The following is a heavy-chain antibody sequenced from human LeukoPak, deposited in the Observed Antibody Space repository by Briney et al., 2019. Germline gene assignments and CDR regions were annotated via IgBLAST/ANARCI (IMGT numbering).Heavy chain of an antibody. J-gene: IGHJ4*02. V-gene: IGHV1-69*01. CDR2: IIPIFGTA. D-gene: IGHD3-3*01. CDR3: ARGFWSGYWRFDY. CDR1: GGTFISYA. Sequence: GASVKVSCKASGGTFISYAISWVRQAPGQGLEWMGGIIPIFGTANYAQKFQGRVTITADESTSTAYMELSSLRSEDTAVYYCARGFWSGYWRFDYWGQGTLVTVSS.